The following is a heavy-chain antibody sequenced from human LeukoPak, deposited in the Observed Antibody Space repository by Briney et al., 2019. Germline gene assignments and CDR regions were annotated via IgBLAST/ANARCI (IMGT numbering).Heavy chain of an antibody. CDR3: ARGRYYGSGPMDNDAFDI. D-gene: IGHD3-10*01. CDR2: ISYDGSNK. Sequence: GGSLRLSCAASGFTFSSYAMHWVRQAPGKGLEWVAVISYDGSNKYYADSVKGRFTISRDNSKNTLYLQMNSLRAEDTAVYYCARGRYYGSGPMDNDAFDIWGQGTMVTVSS. V-gene: IGHV3-30-3*01. J-gene: IGHJ3*02. CDR1: GFTFSSYA.